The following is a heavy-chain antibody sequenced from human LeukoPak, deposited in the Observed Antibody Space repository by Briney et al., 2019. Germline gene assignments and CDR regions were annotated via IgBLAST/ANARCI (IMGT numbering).Heavy chain of an antibody. CDR1: SGSISSGNYY. CDR3: ARAGGYYYGPRGRRYFDL. CDR2: INHSGST. J-gene: IGHJ2*01. D-gene: IGHD3-10*01. V-gene: IGHV4-61*10. Sequence: SETLSLTCTDSSGSISSGNYYWSWIRQPAGKGLEWIGEINHSGSTNYNPSLKSRVTISVDTSKNQFSLKLSSVTAADTAVYYCARAGGYYYGPRGRRYFDLWGRGTLVTVSS.